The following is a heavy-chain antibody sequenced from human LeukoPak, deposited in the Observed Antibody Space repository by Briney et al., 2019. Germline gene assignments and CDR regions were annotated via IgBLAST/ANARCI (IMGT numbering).Heavy chain of an antibody. CDR3: ATQGLGYSSGWFSEGYYYYYYCMDV. Sequence: GGSLRLSCAASGFTFRRYWMSWVRQAPGKGLEWVANIKEDGSQKYYVGSVKGRFTISRDSAKNSLYPQMNSLRAEDTAVHYCATQGLGYSSGWFSEGYYYYYYCMDVWGKGTTVTVSS. V-gene: IGHV3-7*01. CDR2: IKEDGSQK. J-gene: IGHJ6*03. D-gene: IGHD6-19*01. CDR1: GFTFRRYW.